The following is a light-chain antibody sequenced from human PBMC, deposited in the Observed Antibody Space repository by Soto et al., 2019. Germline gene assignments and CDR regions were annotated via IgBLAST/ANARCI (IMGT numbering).Light chain of an antibody. CDR2: DVT. V-gene: IGLV2-14*01. CDR1: SSDVGGYNF. Sequence: QSALTQPASVSGSPGQSITISCTGTSSDVGGYNFVSWYQQHPGKAPKLMIYDVTNRPSGVSNRFSGSKSGNTASLTISGVQAKDEADYYCSSYTSISTYVFGTGTKLTVL. J-gene: IGLJ1*01. CDR3: SSYTSISTYV.